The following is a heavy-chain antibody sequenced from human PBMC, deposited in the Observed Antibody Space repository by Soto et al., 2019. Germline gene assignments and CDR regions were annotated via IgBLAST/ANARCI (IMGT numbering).Heavy chain of an antibody. CDR3: VCIFTGGYRYGFYYYGMDV. CDR2: IYYSGST. D-gene: IGHD5-18*01. J-gene: IGHJ6*02. CDR1: DDCLSRTGYY. V-gene: IGHV4-39*05. Sequence: PTGTPSITSTVPDDCLSRTGYYWGWIRQPPGKGLEWIGSIYYSGSTYYNPSLKSRVTISVDTSKNQFSLKLSSVTAADTAMYYCVCIFTGGYRYGFYYYGMDVLCQGTMVS.